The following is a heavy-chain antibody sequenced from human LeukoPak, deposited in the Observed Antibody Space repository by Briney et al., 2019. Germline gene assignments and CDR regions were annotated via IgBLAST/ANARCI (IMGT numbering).Heavy chain of an antibody. Sequence: SETLSLTCTVSGCSISSYYWNWIRQPPGKGLEWIGYIYYSGSTNYNPSLKSRVTISVDTSKNQFSLKQSSVTAADTAVYYCARCLEDRDGYINDDFDIWGRGTMVTVSS. CDR3: ARCLEDRDGYINDDFDI. D-gene: IGHD5-24*01. CDR2: IYYSGST. CDR1: GCSISSYY. J-gene: IGHJ3*02. V-gene: IGHV4-59*01.